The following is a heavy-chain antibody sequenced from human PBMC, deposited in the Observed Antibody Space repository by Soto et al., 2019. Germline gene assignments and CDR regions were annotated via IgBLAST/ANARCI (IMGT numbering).Heavy chain of an antibody. Sequence: QVQLVQSGAEVEKPGSSVKVSCKASGGTFSSYAISWVRQAPGQGLEWMGGIIPIFGTANYAQKFQGRVTITADESTSTAYMELSSLRSEDTAVYYCARVKDVAARWKYYFDYWGQGTLVTVSS. CDR3: ARVKDVAARWKYYFDY. J-gene: IGHJ4*02. D-gene: IGHD6-6*01. CDR1: GGTFSSYA. V-gene: IGHV1-69*01. CDR2: IIPIFGTA.